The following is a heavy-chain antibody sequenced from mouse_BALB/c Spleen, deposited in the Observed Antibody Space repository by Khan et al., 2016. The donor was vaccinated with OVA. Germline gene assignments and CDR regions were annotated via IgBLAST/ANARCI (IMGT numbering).Heavy chain of an antibody. Sequence: EVELVESGGGLVQPGGSRKLSCAASGFTFSSYGMHWVRQAPEKGLEWVAYISGDSNTIYYADTVKGRFTISRDNPKTTLFLQMTSLISEDTARYYCATAYFYGYYFDYWGQGTTLTVSS. V-gene: IGHV5-17*02. CDR2: ISGDSNTI. J-gene: IGHJ2*01. D-gene: IGHD1-1*01. CDR3: ATAYFYGYYFDY. CDR1: GFTFSSYG.